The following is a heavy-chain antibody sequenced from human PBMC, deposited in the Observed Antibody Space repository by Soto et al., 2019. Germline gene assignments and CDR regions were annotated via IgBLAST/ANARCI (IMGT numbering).Heavy chain of an antibody. CDR3: ARVSIAVAGIAYYFDY. CDR1: GFSFSSCA. D-gene: IGHD6-19*01. J-gene: IGHJ4*02. V-gene: IGHV3-30-3*01. CDR2: VSHDGSNK. Sequence: QVQLVESGGGVVQPGRSLRLSCAASGFSFSSCAMHWVRQAPGKGLEWVAVVSHDGSNKYYADSVKGRVTISRDNSIHTVYLQMNGLRAEDTAVSYCARVSIAVAGIAYYFDYWGQGTLVTVSS.